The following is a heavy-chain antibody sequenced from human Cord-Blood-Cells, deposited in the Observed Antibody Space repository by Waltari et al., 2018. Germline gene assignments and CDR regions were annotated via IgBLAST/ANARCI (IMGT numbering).Heavy chain of an antibody. Sequence: EVQLVESGGGLILPGGSLRLSCAASGFPVSSYSMSWVRQAPGKGLEWVSVIYSGGSTYYADSVKGRFTISRDNSKNTLYLQMNSLRAEDTAVYYCARDPGGAMVFDYWGQGTLVTVSS. J-gene: IGHJ4*02. V-gene: IGHV3-53*01. CDR1: GFPVSSYS. D-gene: IGHD3-16*01. CDR3: ARDPGGAMVFDY. CDR2: IYSGGST.